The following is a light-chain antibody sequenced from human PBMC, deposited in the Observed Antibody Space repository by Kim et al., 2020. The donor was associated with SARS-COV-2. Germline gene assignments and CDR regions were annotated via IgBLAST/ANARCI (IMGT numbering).Light chain of an antibody. J-gene: IGLJ3*02. CDR2: RNS. CDR3: ATWDDSLRGWV. V-gene: IGLV1-47*01. CDR1: RSNIGSNS. Sequence: GQRVTISCSGSRSNIGSNSVYWYQQFPGTAPKLLIYRNSEWPSGVPDRFSGSKSGTSVSLAISGLRSEDEAEYFCATWDDSLRGWVFGGGTKVTVL.